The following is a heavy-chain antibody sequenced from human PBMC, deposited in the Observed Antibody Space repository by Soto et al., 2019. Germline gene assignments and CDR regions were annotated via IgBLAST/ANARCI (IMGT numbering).Heavy chain of an antibody. Sequence: ASVKVSCKVSGYFLTALSIHWVRQAPGKGLEWMGGFDREDGETVYAQKFQGRVTMTEDTSTDSAYMELSSLTSEDTAIYYCAHGEGIVKSIVYFDSWGQGTLVTVSS. V-gene: IGHV1-24*01. J-gene: IGHJ4*02. CDR3: AHGEGIVKSIVYFDS. CDR1: GYFLTALS. CDR2: FDREDGET. D-gene: IGHD1-26*01.